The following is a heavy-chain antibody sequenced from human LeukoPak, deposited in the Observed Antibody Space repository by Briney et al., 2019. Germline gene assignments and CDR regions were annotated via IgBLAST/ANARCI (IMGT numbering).Heavy chain of an antibody. CDR2: ISGSGGSK. J-gene: IGHJ6*02. D-gene: IGHD5-24*01. CDR3: AVERWLPQMRGYYYYGMDV. V-gene: IGHV3-23*01. CDR1: GFTFNSYA. Sequence: GGSLRLSCAASGFTFNSYAMNWVRQVPGKGLEWVSTISGSGGSKYYADSVKGRFTISRDDSKNTLYLQMNSLRAEDTAVYYCAVERWLPQMRGYYYYGMDVWGQGTTVTVSS.